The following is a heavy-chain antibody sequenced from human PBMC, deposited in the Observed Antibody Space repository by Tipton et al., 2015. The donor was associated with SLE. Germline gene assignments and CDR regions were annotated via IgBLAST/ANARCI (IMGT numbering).Heavy chain of an antibody. CDR1: GGSISGNTW. D-gene: IGHD3-10*01. Sequence: TLSLTCTVSGGSISGNTWWNWVRQPPGMGLEWIGEIHHRGTTNYNPSLKSRVTISVDKSKSQFSLKLSSVTAADTAVYYCAGGFYYGSGTFSDFEYWGQGTLATVSS. J-gene: IGHJ4*02. V-gene: IGHV4-4*02. CDR2: IHHRGTT. CDR3: AGGFYYGSGTFSDFEY.